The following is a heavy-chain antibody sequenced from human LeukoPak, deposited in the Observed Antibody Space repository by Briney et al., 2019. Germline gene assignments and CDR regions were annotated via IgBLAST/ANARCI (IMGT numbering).Heavy chain of an antibody. J-gene: IGHJ4*02. CDR2: ISYDGSNK. Sequence: GRSLRLSCAASGFTFSSYAMHWVRQAPGKGLEWVAAISYDGSNKYYADSVKGRFTISRDNSKNTLYLQMNSLRAEDTAVYYCARDGHYYDSSGYYFRGVLDYWGQGTLVTVSS. CDR1: GFTFSSYA. CDR3: ARDGHYYDSSGYYFRGVLDY. D-gene: IGHD3-22*01. V-gene: IGHV3-30-3*01.